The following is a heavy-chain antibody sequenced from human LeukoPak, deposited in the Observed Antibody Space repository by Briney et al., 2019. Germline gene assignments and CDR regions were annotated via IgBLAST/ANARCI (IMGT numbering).Heavy chain of an antibody. J-gene: IGHJ4*02. CDR2: INYSGST. V-gene: IGHV4-31*03. CDR1: GGSISSGGNY. Sequence: SQTLSLTCTVSGGSISSGGNYWSWIRQNPGKGLEWIGYINYSGSTYYNPSLKSRVTISVDTSKNQFSLKLSSVTAADTAVYYCARVCSGGSCYSVVDYWGQGTLVTVSS. CDR3: ARVCSGGSCYSVVDY. D-gene: IGHD2-15*01.